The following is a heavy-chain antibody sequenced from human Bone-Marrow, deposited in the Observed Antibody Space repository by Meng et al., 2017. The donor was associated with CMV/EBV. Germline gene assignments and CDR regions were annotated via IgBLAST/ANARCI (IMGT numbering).Heavy chain of an antibody. Sequence: GGSLRLSCAASGFSFSDYWISWVRQAPGKGLEWVANINKDGSHENYEDTVKGRFTISRDNAKNSLYLQMNSLRAEDTAVYYCARDGLGDFADYWGQRTLVTVSS. CDR2: INKDGSHE. CDR1: GFSFSDYW. D-gene: IGHD3-16*01. V-gene: IGHV3-7*01. J-gene: IGHJ4*02. CDR3: ARDGLGDFADY.